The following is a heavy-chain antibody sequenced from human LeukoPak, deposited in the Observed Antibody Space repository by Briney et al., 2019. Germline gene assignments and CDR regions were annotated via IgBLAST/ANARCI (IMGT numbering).Heavy chain of an antibody. CDR1: GGTFSSYA. D-gene: IGHD3-22*01. CDR2: IIPIFGTA. Sequence: SVTVSCKASGGTFSSYAISWVRQAPGQGLEWMGGIIPIFGTANYAQKFQGRVTITTDESTSTAYMELSSLRSEDTAVYYCARGSSYYYDSSGTYFDYWGQGTLVTVSS. CDR3: ARGSSYYYDSSGTYFDY. V-gene: IGHV1-69*05. J-gene: IGHJ4*02.